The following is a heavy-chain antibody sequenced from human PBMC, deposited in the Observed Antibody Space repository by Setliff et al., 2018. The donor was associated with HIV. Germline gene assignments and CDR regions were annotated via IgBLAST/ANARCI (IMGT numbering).Heavy chain of an antibody. D-gene: IGHD3-22*01. V-gene: IGHV4-61*02. CDR1: GDSINSDNYY. CDR3: GGNGYYSIDY. Sequence: PSETLSLTCTVSGDSINSDNYYWSWIRQPAGKGLEWIGRLHLSGDTNYNPSLKSRVTMSIDTSKNQFSLKLNSVTAADTAVYYCGGNGYYSIDYWGQGTLVTVSS. CDR2: LHLSGDT. J-gene: IGHJ4*02.